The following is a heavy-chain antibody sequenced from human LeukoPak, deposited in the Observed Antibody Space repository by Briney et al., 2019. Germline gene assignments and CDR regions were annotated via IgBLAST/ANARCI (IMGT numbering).Heavy chain of an antibody. CDR3: ARVRSYYYGMDV. V-gene: IGHV1-2*02. CDR1: GYTFTDNY. Sequence: ASVKVSCKVSGYTFTDNYIHWVRQAPGRGLEWMGWINPNSGGTNYAQRFQGRVTVTGDTSISTAYIELSRLTSDDTAVYYCARVRSYYYGMDVWGQGTTVTVSS. CDR2: INPNSGGT. J-gene: IGHJ6*02.